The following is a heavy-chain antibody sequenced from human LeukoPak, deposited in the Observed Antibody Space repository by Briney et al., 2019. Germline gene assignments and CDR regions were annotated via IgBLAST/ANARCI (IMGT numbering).Heavy chain of an antibody. Sequence: PSETLSLTCTVSGGSISSYYWSWIRQPPGKGLEWIGEINHSGNTNYNPSLKSRVTMSVGTSKSQISLKLTSVTAADTAMYYCARGTQSPDPWGQGTLVTVSS. D-gene: IGHD4-11*01. CDR2: INHSGNT. J-gene: IGHJ5*02. V-gene: IGHV4-34*01. CDR3: ARGTQSPDP. CDR1: GGSISSYY.